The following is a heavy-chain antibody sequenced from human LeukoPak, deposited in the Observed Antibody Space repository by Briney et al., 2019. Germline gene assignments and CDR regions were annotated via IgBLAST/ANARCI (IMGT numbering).Heavy chain of an antibody. V-gene: IGHV1-69*06. D-gene: IGHD3-10*01. CDR1: GGTFSSYA. CDR3: ARVTMVRGVNKSPNWFDP. CDR2: IIPIFGTA. J-gene: IGHJ5*02. Sequence: GSSVKVSCKASGGTFSSYAISWVRQAPGQGLEWMGGIIPIFGTANYAQKFQGRVTITADKSTSTAYMELSSLRSEDTAVYYCARVTMVRGVNKSPNWFDPWGQGTLVTVSS.